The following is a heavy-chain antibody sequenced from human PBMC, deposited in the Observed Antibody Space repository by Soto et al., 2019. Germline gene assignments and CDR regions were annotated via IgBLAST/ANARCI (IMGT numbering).Heavy chain of an antibody. V-gene: IGHV4-39*01. CDR3: ARREYSSSWTPFDY. J-gene: IGHJ4*02. CDR1: GDSISSSNYY. Sequence: PSETLSLTCTVSGDSISSSNYYRGWIRQPPGKGLEWIGNIYYSGSTYYNPSLKSRVTISVDTSKNQFSLKLSSVAAADTAVYYCARREYSSSWTPFDYWGQGTLVTVS. D-gene: IGHD6-13*01. CDR2: IYYSGST.